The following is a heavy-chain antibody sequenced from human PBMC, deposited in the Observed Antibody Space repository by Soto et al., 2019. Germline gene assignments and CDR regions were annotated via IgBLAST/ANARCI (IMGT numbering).Heavy chain of an antibody. CDR2: IYPDSGGT. J-gene: IGHJ4*02. CDR3: RVTGVSEVDY. D-gene: IGHD2-8*01. V-gene: IGHV1-2*02. Sequence: QVQLVQSGAEVKKPGASVKVSCRTSGYTFCGFYIHWVRQAPGQGLESMGWIYPDSGGTDYAQKFQGRVTMTRDTSISTAYMELSRLRSDDTAVYYCRVTGVSEVDYWGQGTLVTVSS. CDR1: GYTFCGFY.